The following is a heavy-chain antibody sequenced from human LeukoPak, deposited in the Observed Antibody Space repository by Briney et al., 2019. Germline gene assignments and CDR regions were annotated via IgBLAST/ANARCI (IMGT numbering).Heavy chain of an antibody. D-gene: IGHD6-19*01. J-gene: IGHJ6*02. CDR1: GFTLDDYA. V-gene: IGHV3-9*01. CDR2: ISWNSGRI. Sequence: GRSLRLSCTASGFTLDDYAMHWARQAPGKGLEWVSGISWNSGRIDYADSVKGRFTISRDNAKNSLYLQMNSLRAEDTAFYYCAKDRGSGLYYYIMDVWGQGTTVTVSS. CDR3: AKDRGSGLYYYIMDV.